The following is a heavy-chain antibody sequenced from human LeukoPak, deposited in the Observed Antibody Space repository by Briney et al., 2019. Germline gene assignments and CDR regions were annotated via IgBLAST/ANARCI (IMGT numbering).Heavy chain of an antibody. J-gene: IGHJ4*02. CDR2: INSDGSST. V-gene: IGHV3-74*01. D-gene: IGHD3-10*01. CDR1: TFIFSSYW. CDR3: ARDLSGEDFDY. Sequence: GGSLRLSCAASTFIFSSYWMHWVRQAPGKGLVWVSRINSDGSSTNYADSVKGRFTISRDNAKNTLYLQMNSLRAEDTAVYYCARDLSGEDFDYWGQGTLVTVSS.